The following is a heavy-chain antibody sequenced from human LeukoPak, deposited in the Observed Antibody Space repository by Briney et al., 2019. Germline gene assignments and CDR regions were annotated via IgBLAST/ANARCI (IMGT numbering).Heavy chain of an antibody. CDR1: GGTFGSYA. D-gene: IGHD3-10*01. V-gene: IGHV1-69*13. CDR2: IIPIFGTA. CDR3: ARAWVYYGSGSSHFDY. J-gene: IGHJ4*02. Sequence: SVKVSCKASGGTFGSYAISWVRQAPGQGLEWMGGIIPIFGTANYAQKFQGRVTITADESTSTAYMELSSLRSEDTAVYYCARAWVYYGSGSSHFDYWGQGTLVTVPS.